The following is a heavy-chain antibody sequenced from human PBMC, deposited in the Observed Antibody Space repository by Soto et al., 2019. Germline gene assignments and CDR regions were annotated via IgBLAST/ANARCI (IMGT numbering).Heavy chain of an antibody. V-gene: IGHV4-39*01. CDR3: ARHTHYDILTGTYGMDV. Sequence: QSLPGTVSGGSISSSSYYWVCIRQPPGKGLEWIGSIYYSGSTYYNPSLKSRVTISVDTSKNQFSLKLSSVTAADTAVYYCARHTHYDILTGTYGMDVWGQGTTVTVSS. J-gene: IGHJ6*02. D-gene: IGHD3-9*01. CDR2: IYYSGST. CDR1: GGSISSSSYY.